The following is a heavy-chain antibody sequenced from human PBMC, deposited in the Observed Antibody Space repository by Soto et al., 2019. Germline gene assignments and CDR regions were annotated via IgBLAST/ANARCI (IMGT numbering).Heavy chain of an antibody. J-gene: IGHJ4*02. CDR1: GFTFSNYG. CDR3: VKSKDLTGNDFKFDH. V-gene: IGHV3-30*18. D-gene: IGHD3-9*01. CDR2: ISFDGNTK. Sequence: QVQLVESGGGVVQPGRSLRLSCAASGFTFSNYGMHWVRQAPGTGLEWVAVISFDGNTKYYGDSVNGRFIVSRDNAKNILYVQMNSLRPEDTAVYYCVKSKDLTGNDFKFDHWGQGTLVTVSS.